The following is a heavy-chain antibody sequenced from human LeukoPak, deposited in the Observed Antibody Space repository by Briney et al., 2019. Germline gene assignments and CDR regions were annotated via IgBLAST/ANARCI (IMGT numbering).Heavy chain of an antibody. CDR2: IRYDGSNK. D-gene: IGHD4-17*01. V-gene: IGHV3-30*02. Sequence: GGSLRLSCAASGFTFSSYGMHWVRQAPGKGLEWVAFIRYDGSNKYYADSVKGRFTISRDNSKNTLYLQMNSLRAEDTAVYYCANLELTTVTTSPGPNWFDPWGQGTLVTVSS. CDR3: ANLELTTVTTSPGPNWFDP. CDR1: GFTFSSYG. J-gene: IGHJ5*02.